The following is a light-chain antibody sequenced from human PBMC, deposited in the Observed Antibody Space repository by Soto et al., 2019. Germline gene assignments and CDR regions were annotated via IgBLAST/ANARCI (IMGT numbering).Light chain of an antibody. CDR2: QVS. Sequence: QSVLTQPASVSGSPGQSITISCTGTSSDLGGYNFVSWYQHHPGKAPKLMIYQVSNRPSGVSNRFSGSKSGNTASLTISGLQAEDEADYCCCSYTSSSPYVFGTGTKVTVL. CDR3: CSYTSSSPYV. J-gene: IGLJ1*01. CDR1: SSDLGGYNF. V-gene: IGLV2-14*01.